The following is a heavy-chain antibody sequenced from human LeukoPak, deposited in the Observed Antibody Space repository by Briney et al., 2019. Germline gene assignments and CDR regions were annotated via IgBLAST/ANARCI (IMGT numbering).Heavy chain of an antibody. D-gene: IGHD2-15*01. J-gene: IGHJ5*02. CDR2: INPNSGGT. V-gene: IGHV1-2*02. Sequence: ASVKVSCKASGYTFTAYYMHWVRQAPGQGLEWMGWINPNSGGTNYAQKFQGRVTMTRDTSISTAYMELSRLRSDDTAVYYCARDPRIVVVVADNWFDPWGQGTLVTVSS. CDR3: ARDPRIVVVVADNWFDP. CDR1: GYTFTAYY.